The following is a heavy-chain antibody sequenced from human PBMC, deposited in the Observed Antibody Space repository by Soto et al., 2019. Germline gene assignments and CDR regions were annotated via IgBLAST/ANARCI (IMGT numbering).Heavy chain of an antibody. CDR2: IYNSGTT. CDR1: GGSVTRGGYY. D-gene: IGHD3-16*02. J-gene: IGHJ5*02. CDR3: ARGSHRYGGGYNWSAP. Sequence: SETLSLTCTVPGGSVTRGGYYWSWIRQHPEKGLEWIGYIYNSGTTYYNPSLKSRITMSVDTSKNQFSLRLSSVTAADTAVYYCARGSHRYGGGYNWSAPWGKGTQVPVPS. V-gene: IGHV4-31*03.